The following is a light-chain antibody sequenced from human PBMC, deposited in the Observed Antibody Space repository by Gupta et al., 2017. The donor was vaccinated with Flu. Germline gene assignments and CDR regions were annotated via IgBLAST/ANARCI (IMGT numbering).Light chain of an antibody. Sequence: QSALTPPASVSGPPGQSTTISCPGTSSDVGGYNYVSWYQQHPGKAPKLMIYEVSNRPSGVSNRFSGSKSGNTASLTISGLQAEDEADYYCSSYTSSSTWVFGGGTKLTVL. CDR2: EVS. CDR3: SSYTSSSTWV. CDR1: SSDVGGYNY. J-gene: IGLJ3*02. V-gene: IGLV2-14*01.